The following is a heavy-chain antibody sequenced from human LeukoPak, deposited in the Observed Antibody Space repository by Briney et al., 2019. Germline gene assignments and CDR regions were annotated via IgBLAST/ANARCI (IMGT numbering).Heavy chain of an antibody. J-gene: IGHJ3*02. V-gene: IGHV1-2*04. D-gene: IGHD1-26*01. Sequence: ASVKVSCKASGYTFTSYYMHWVRQAPGQGLEWMGWINPNSGGTNYAQKFQGWVTMTRDTSISTAYMELSRLRSDDTAVYYCARGPLTGATMTGAFDIWGQGTMVTVSS. CDR3: ARGPLTGATMTGAFDI. CDR2: INPNSGGT. CDR1: GYTFTSYY.